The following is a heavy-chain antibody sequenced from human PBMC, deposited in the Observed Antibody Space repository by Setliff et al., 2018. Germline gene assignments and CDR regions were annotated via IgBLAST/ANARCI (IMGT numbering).Heavy chain of an antibody. J-gene: IGHJ4*02. CDR1: GYTFTDYG. CDR2: INNYNFNR. Sequence: ASVKVSCKASGYTFTDYGITWVRQAPGQGLEWMGWINNYNFNRDYAQKFQGRVAMTTDTSTSTAYMELRSLRSDDTAVYYCARINFYVSSGYYYAPDSWGQGTQVTVS. D-gene: IGHD3-22*01. V-gene: IGHV1-18*01. CDR3: ARINFYVSSGYYYAPDS.